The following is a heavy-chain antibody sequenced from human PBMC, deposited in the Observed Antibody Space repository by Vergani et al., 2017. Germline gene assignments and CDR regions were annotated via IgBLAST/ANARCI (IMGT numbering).Heavy chain of an antibody. D-gene: IGHD3-16*02. V-gene: IGHV4-30-2*01. CDR2: IFPSGNS. CDR3: ARASLRALVGYYYYMDV. CDR1: GDSITNGGFS. Sequence: QLQLQESGSGLVKPSQTLSLTCAVSGDSITNGGFSWNWIRQPPGKGPEWIGYIFPSGNSDYNPFLKNRVSISLDKSKNQFPLWVNSVTAADTAVYFCARASLRALVGYYYYMDVCGKGKTVVVSS. J-gene: IGHJ6*03.